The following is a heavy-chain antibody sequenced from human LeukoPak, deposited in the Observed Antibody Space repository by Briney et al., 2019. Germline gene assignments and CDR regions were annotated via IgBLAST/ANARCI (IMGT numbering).Heavy chain of an antibody. Sequence: SETLSLTGTVSGGSISSYYWSWIRQPPGKGLEWIGYIYYSGSTSYNPSLKSRVTISVDTSKNQFSLKLSSVTAADTAVYYCARQPGYSSSWYDYWGQGTLVTVSS. CDR1: GGSISSYY. CDR2: IYYSGST. V-gene: IGHV4-59*08. D-gene: IGHD6-13*01. J-gene: IGHJ4*02. CDR3: ARQPGYSSSWYDY.